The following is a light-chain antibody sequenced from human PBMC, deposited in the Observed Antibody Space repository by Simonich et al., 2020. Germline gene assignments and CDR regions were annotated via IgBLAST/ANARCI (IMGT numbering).Light chain of an antibody. CDR2: KVA. J-gene: IGKJ4*01. CDR3: MQGIHLPLT. V-gene: IGKV2-30*02. CDR1: QSLVHSDGNTD. Sequence: DVVMTQSPLSLPVTLGQPASISCRSSQSLVHSDGNTDLNWFPQRPGQSPRRLIYKVANRDAGVPDRFRGSGSGTDFTLKISRVEAEDVGVYYCMQGIHLPLTFGGGTKVEIK.